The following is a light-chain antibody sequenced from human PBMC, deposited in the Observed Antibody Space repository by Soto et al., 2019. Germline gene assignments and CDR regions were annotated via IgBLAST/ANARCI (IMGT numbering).Light chain of an antibody. V-gene: IGKV3-20*01. CDR3: QQYASTPPT. CDR2: GAS. CDR1: QNVRSNY. Sequence: EIVLTQSPVTLSLSPGERATLSCRASQNVRSNYLAWYQQKPGQAPRLIIYGASSRATDIPDRFSGSGSGTDFTLTISRLEPEDFAVYSCQQYASTPPTFGQGTKVEIK. J-gene: IGKJ1*01.